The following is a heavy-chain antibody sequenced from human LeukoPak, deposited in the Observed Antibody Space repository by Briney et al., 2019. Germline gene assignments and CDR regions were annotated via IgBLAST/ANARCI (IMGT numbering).Heavy chain of an antibody. J-gene: IGHJ4*02. CDR2: INHSGST. CDR3: ARSSGGNTMYFDY. D-gene: IGHD3-10*01. V-gene: IGHV4-34*01. Sequence: PSETLSLTCAVYGGSFSGYYWSWIRQPPGKGLEWIGEINHSGSTNYNPSLKSRVTISVDTSKNQFSLKLSSVTAADTAVYYCARSSGGNTMYFDYWGQGTLVTVSS. CDR1: GGSFSGYY.